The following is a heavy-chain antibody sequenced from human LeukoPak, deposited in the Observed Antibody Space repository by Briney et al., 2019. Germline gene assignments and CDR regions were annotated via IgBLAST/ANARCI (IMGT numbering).Heavy chain of an antibody. CDR3: AKDYDSSSSLFDY. Sequence: GGSLRLSCAASGFTFSDYAMAWVRQAPGKGLEWVSSISGGGGATSYADSVKGRFTISRDNSKNTLYLQMNSLRAEDTAVYYCAKDYDSSSSLFDYWGQGTLVTVSS. CDR1: GFTFSDYA. J-gene: IGHJ4*02. CDR2: ISGGGGAT. D-gene: IGHD6-6*01. V-gene: IGHV3-23*01.